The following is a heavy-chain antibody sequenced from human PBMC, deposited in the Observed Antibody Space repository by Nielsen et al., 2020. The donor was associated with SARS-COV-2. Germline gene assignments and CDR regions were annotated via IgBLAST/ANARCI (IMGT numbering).Heavy chain of an antibody. J-gene: IGHJ4*02. CDR1: GDSMSDSNYY. D-gene: IGHD1-14*01. CDR2: IYYSGIT. CDR3: VRLNRRILTPLALASLRFDY. V-gene: IGHV4-39*02. Sequence: SETLSLTCTVSGDSMSDSNYYWVWIRQPPGKGLEWIASIYYSGITYYNTSLKSRVTISIDTSKNHFSLRLNSVAAADTAVYYCVRLNRRILTPLALASLRFDYWGQGFLVTVSS.